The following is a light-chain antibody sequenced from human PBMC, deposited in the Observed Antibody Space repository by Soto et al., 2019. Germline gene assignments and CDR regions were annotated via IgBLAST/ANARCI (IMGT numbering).Light chain of an antibody. CDR1: SSNIGAGFD. CDR3: QSYDSSLRGSV. CDR2: GNN. Sequence: QSVLTQPASVSGAPGQRVIISCTGSSSNIGAGFDVYWHQQLPGTAPKLLINGNNNRPSGVPDRFSGSKSGTSASLAISGLQAEDEADYYCQSYDSSLRGSVFGGGTKLTVL. J-gene: IGLJ2*01. V-gene: IGLV1-40*01.